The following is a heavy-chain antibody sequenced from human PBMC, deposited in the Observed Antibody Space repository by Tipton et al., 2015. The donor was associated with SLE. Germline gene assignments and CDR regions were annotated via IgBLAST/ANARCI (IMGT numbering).Heavy chain of an antibody. Sequence: QVQLVQSGSELKRPGASVKLSCKASGYRFTEYAMNWVRQAPGQGLEWIGWINTITENPDYAQDFGGRFVISLDTSVSTTYLQISSLKPEDTGVYYCARENEFLQVWGQGTLVAVSS. V-gene: IGHV7-4-1*02. CDR3: ARENEFLQV. D-gene: IGHD3-10*01. CDR2: INTITENP. CDR1: GYRFTEYA. J-gene: IGHJ1*01.